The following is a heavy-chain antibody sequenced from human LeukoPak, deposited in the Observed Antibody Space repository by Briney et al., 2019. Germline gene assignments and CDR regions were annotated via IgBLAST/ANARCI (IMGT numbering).Heavy chain of an antibody. V-gene: IGHV3-30*18. CDR2: ISDDGSNE. D-gene: IGHD2-2*01. CDR3: AKAIVVQQAGVFDY. J-gene: IGHJ4*02. Sequence: GGSLRLSCAASGFTFSSYGMHWVRQAPGKGLEWVAVISDDGSNEYYADSEKGRLTISRDNSKNTLYLQMNSLRAEDTAVYYCAKAIVVQQAGVFDYWGQGTLVTVSS. CDR1: GFTFSSYG.